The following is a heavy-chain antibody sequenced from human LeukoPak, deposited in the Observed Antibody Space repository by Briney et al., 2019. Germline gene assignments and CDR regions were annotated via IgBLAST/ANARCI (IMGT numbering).Heavy chain of an antibody. J-gene: IGHJ4*02. V-gene: IGHV3-13*01. CDR3: VREARGYHYTYFDY. D-gene: IGHD5-18*01. Sequence: GGSLRLSCTASGFTLGSHDMHWVRQIPGQGLEWVAAVSSGFHAFFSDSVQGRFTVSREDARNSLYLQMNSLRAGDTAVYYCVREARGYHYTYFDYWGQGTLVTVSS. CDR1: GFTLGSHD. CDR2: VSSGFHA.